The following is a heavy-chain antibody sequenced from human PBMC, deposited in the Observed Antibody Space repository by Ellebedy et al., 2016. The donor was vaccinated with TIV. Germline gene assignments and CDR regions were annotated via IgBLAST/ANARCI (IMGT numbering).Heavy chain of an antibody. CDR2: INPNSGGT. D-gene: IGHD3-9*01. CDR3: ARDAGYYDILTGYYYYYYYGMDV. CDR1: GYTFTGYY. V-gene: IGHV1-2*02. J-gene: IGHJ6*02. Sequence: AASVKVSCKASGYTFTGYYMHWVRQAPGQGLEWMGWINPNSGGTNYAQKFQGRVTMTRDTSISTAYMELSRLRSDDTAVYYCARDAGYYDILTGYYYYYYYGMDVWGQGTTVTVSS.